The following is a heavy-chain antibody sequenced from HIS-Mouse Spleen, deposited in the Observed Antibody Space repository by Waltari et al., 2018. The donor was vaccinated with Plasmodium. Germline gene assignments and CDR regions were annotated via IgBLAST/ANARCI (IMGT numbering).Heavy chain of an antibody. Sequence: QLQLQESGPGLVKPSETLSLTRTVSGGSISSSSYYWGGTRQPPGKGLEWIGSIYYSGSTYYNPSLKSRVTISVDTSKNQFSLKLSSVTAADTAVYYCASANVMYSSSWYRYDAFDIWGQGTMVTVSS. D-gene: IGHD6-13*01. CDR2: IYYSGST. J-gene: IGHJ3*02. CDR3: ASANVMYSSSWYRYDAFDI. CDR1: GGSISSSSYY. V-gene: IGHV4-39*07.